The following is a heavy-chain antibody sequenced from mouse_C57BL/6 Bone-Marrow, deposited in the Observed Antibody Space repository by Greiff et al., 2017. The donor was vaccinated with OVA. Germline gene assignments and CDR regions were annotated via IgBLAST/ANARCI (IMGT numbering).Heavy chain of an antibody. J-gene: IGHJ2*01. CDR2: ISYSGST. CDR1: GYSITSDY. CDR3: ARYGYYGSSYWYYFDY. V-gene: IGHV3-8*01. Sequence: EVQLQQSGPGLAKPSQTLSLTCSVTGYSITSDYWNWIRKFPGNKLEYMGYISYSGSTYYNPSLKSRISITRDTSKNQYYLQLNSVTTEDTATYYCARYGYYGSSYWYYFDYWGQGTTLTVSS. D-gene: IGHD1-1*01.